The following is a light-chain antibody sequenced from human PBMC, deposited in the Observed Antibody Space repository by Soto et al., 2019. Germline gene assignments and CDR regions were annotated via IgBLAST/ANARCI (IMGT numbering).Light chain of an antibody. CDR3: QHYTSYSES. V-gene: IGKV1-5*03. J-gene: IGKJ1*01. Sequence: DIQMTQSPSTLSGSVGDRVTITCRASQTISSWLAWYQQKPGKAPKLLIYKASTLESGVPSRFSGSGSGTEFTLTISSLQPDDFATYYCQHYTSYSESCGQGTKVELK. CDR2: KAS. CDR1: QTISSW.